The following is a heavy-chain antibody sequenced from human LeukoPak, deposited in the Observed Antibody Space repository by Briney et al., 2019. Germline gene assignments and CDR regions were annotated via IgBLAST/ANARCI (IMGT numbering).Heavy chain of an antibody. Sequence: GGSLRLSCAASGFTFSSYGMHWVRQAPGKGLEWVALIWYDGNNKYYADSVKGRFTISRDNSKNTLYLQMNSLRAEDTAVYYCAKDYGLYYDSSGFDYWGQGTLVTVSS. CDR1: GFTFSSYG. J-gene: IGHJ4*02. CDR2: IWYDGNNK. V-gene: IGHV3-33*06. CDR3: AKDYGLYYDSSGFDY. D-gene: IGHD3-22*01.